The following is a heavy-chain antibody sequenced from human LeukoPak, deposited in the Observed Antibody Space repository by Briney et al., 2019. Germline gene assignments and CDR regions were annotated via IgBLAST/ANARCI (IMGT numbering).Heavy chain of an antibody. CDR2: ISSSSSYI. J-gene: IGHJ4*02. D-gene: IGHD2-8*01. CDR1: GFTFSSYS. CDR3: ARVSLGYCTNGVCYTTDY. V-gene: IGHV3-21*01. Sequence: GGSLRLSCAASGFTFSSYSMNWVRQAPGKGLEWVSSISSSSSYIYYADSVKGRFTISRDNAKNSLYLQMNSLRAEDTAVHYCARVSLGYCTNGVCYTTDYWGQGTLVTVSS.